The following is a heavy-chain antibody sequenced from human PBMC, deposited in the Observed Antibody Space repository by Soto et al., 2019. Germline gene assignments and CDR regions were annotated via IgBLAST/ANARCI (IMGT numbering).Heavy chain of an antibody. V-gene: IGHV1-3*01. CDR1: GYTFTSYA. CDR3: ANALGLYYFDY. CDR2: INAGNGNT. D-gene: IGHD3-16*01. Sequence: ASVKVSCEASGYTFTSYAMHWVRQAPGQRLEWMGWINAGNGNTKYSQKFQGRVTITRDTSASTAYMELSSLRSEDTAVYYCANALGLYYFDYWGQGTLVTVSS. J-gene: IGHJ4*02.